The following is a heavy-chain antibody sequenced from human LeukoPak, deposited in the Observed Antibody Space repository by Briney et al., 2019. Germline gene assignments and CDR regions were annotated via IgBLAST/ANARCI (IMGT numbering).Heavy chain of an antibody. J-gene: IGHJ4*02. V-gene: IGHV3-21*04. CDR3: AKDKWSGEFLNDY. Sequence: RGSLRLSCAASGFTFSSYSMNWVRQAPGKGLEWVSSISSSSSYIYYADSVKGRFTISRDNSKNTLYLQMNSLRAEDTAVYYCAKDKWSGEFLNDYWGQGTLVTVSS. D-gene: IGHD3-10*01. CDR1: GFTFSSYS. CDR2: ISSSSSYI.